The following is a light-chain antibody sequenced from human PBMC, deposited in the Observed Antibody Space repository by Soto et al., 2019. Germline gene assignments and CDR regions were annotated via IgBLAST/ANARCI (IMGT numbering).Light chain of an antibody. CDR2: AAS. CDR1: QDVTSY. CDR3: QQYYDYSPT. Sequence: AIRMTQSPSSFSASTGDRVTITCRASQDVTSYLAWYQQKPGKAPKLLIYAASTLQSGVPSRFSGSGSGTDFTLTISCLQSEDFATYYCQQYYDYSPTFGGGTKVEIK. V-gene: IGKV1-8*01. J-gene: IGKJ4*01.